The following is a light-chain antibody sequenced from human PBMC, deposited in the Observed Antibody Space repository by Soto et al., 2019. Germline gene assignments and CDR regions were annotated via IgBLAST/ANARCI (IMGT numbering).Light chain of an antibody. J-gene: IGLJ3*02. CDR2: EVS. CDR1: SSDVGGYDF. Sequence: QSALTQPASVAGYPGQSIAISCTGTSSDVGGYDFVSWYQQHPGKAPKLIIYEVSNRPSGVSHRFSGSKSGNTASLTISGLQAEDEADYYCNSYTSTSARVFGGGTKLTVL. V-gene: IGLV2-14*01. CDR3: NSYTSTSARV.